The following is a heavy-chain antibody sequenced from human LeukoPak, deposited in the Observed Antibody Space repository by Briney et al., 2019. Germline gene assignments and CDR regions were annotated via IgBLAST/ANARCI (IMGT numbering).Heavy chain of an antibody. CDR2: ITASGTAM. CDR1: GFTFSSYS. Sequence: GGSLRLSCAASGFTFSSYSMNWVRQAPGKGLEWVSHITASGTAMFYADSVKGRFTVSRDNAKNSLYLQMNSLRAEDTAVYYCARGSDLKYFQYWGQGTLVTVSS. J-gene: IGHJ1*01. CDR3: ARGSDLKYFQY. V-gene: IGHV3-48*01.